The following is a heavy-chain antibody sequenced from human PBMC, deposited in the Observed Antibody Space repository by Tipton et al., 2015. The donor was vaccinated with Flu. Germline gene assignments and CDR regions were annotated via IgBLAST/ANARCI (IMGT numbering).Heavy chain of an antibody. Sequence: SLRLSCVASGFTFSSYEMNWVRQAPGKGLEWVSYISGVANSIYYADSVKGPFTISRDNAKNSLYLTMNSLRAEDTAVYYCARWLQDNNYGLDVWGEGTTVTVSS. CDR3: ARWLQDNNYGLDV. CDR1: GFTFSSYE. CDR2: ISGVANSI. V-gene: IGHV3-48*03. J-gene: IGHJ6*04. D-gene: IGHD5-24*01.